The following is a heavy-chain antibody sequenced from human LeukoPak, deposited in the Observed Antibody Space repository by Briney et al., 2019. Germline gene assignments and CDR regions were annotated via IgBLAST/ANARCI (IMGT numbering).Heavy chain of an antibody. Sequence: TGGSLRLSCAASGFTFSSYAMSWVRQAPGKGLEWVSAISGSGGSTYYADSVKGRFTISRDNSKNTLYLQMNSLRAEDTAVYYCAKLYHLYTGTYYFDYWGQGTLVTVSS. J-gene: IGHJ4*02. D-gene: IGHD1-1*01. CDR1: GFTFSSYA. V-gene: IGHV3-23*01. CDR2: ISGSGGST. CDR3: AKLYHLYTGTYYFDY.